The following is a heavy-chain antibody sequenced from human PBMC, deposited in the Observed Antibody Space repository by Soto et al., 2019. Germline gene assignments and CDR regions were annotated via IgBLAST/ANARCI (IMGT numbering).Heavy chain of an antibody. CDR1: GIPVSSNY. CDR2: LHSGGDT. Sequence: VQLVESGGGLVQPGGSLRLSCAASGIPVSSNYMTWVRQAPGKGLEWVSVLHSGGDTYYANSVKARFTISRHDSTNTLFLQMNSLTPEDTAVYYCARDGPYYYASRMDVWGQGTTVTVSS. V-gene: IGHV3-53*04. CDR3: ARDGPYYYASRMDV. D-gene: IGHD3-10*01. J-gene: IGHJ6*02.